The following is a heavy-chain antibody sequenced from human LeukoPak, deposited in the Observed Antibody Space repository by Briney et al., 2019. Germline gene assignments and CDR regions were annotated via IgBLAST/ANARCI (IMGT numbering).Heavy chain of an antibody. CDR3: AKGLDIVGVPFDY. CDR2: ISNDGNNK. D-gene: IGHD1-26*01. CDR1: GFTFSGYG. J-gene: IGHJ4*02. V-gene: IGHV3-30*18. Sequence: GRSLRLSCTASGFTFSGYGMHWVRQAPGKGLEWVAVISNDGNNKYYADSVKGRFTISRDNSKSTLYLQMNSLRAEDTAVYYCAKGLDIVGVPFDYWGQGTLVTVSS.